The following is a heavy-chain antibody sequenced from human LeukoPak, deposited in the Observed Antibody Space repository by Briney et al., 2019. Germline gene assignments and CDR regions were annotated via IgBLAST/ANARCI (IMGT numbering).Heavy chain of an antibody. V-gene: IGHV4-59*08. CDR3: ARHEPPGARRHLDY. CDR2: IYNAGTT. J-gene: IGHJ4*02. Sequence: SETLSLTCNVSGGSISSSYWSWIRQPPGKGLEWDGYIYNAGTTNYNPSLNSRVTISVDTSKNQLSLRLSSVTAADTAVYYCARHEPPGARRHLDYWGQGTLVTVSS. CDR1: GGSISSSY. D-gene: IGHD1-14*01.